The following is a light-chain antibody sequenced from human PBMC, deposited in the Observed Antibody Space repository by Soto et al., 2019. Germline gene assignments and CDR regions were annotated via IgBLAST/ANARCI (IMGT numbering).Light chain of an antibody. Sequence: EIVLTQSPGTLSLSPGERATLSCRASQSVSSSYLAWYQQKPGQAPRLLIYGASSRATGIPDRFSGSESGTDFTLTISRLEPEDLAVYYCQQYGSLPFTFGPGTKVDIK. CDR2: GAS. CDR3: QQYGSLPFT. J-gene: IGKJ3*01. V-gene: IGKV3-20*01. CDR1: QSVSSSY.